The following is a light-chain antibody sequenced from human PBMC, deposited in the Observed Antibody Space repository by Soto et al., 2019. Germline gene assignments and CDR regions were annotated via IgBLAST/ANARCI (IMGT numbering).Light chain of an antibody. CDR3: MQALQSPPT. J-gene: IGKJ1*01. CDR1: QSLLHSNGYDS. V-gene: IGKV2-28*01. Sequence: EIVMTQSPLSLPVTPGEPASISCRSSQSLLHSNGYDSLDWYLQKPGQSTQLLIYLGSNRASGVPAKFSGSGSGTDFTLNISRVEADGVGVYYCMQALQSPPTFGQGTKVEI. CDR2: LGS.